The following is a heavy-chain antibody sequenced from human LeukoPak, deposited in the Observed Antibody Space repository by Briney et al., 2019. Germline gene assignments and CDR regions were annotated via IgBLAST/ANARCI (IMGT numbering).Heavy chain of an antibody. V-gene: IGHV1-8*01. J-gene: IGHJ4*02. CDR2: MNPNSGNT. CDR1: GYTFTSYD. CDR3: ARDYGSGSYSDFDY. Sequence: ASVKVSCKASGYTFTSYDINWVRQATGQGLEWMGWMNPNSGNTGYAQKFQGRVTITRNTSISTAYMELSSLRSEDTAVYYCARDYGSGSYSDFDYWGRGTLVTVSS. D-gene: IGHD3-10*01.